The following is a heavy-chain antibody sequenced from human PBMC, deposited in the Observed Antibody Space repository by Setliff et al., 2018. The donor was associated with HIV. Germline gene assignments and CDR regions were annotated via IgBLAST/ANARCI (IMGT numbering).Heavy chain of an antibody. V-gene: IGHV3-48*03. CDR1: GFTFRSYE. J-gene: IGHJ5*01. D-gene: IGHD2-15*01. CDR2: ISSSGNTI. Sequence: GGSLRVSCAASGFTFRSYEMNWVRQAPGKGLEWLSYISSSGNTIYYTDSLKGRFTISRDNARSSLYLEMNSLRAEDTAVYYCARDRGKSGGVLPGWFDSWGQGTLVTVSS. CDR3: ARDRGKSGGVLPGWFDS.